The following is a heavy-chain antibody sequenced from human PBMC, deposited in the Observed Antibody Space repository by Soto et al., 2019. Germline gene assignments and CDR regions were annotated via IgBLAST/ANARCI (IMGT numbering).Heavy chain of an antibody. CDR1: GYSFTSYW. J-gene: IGHJ4*02. CDR3: ATITRGYCSGGSCENLDY. V-gene: IGHV5-10-1*01. CDR2: IDPSDSYT. Sequence: GESLKISCKGSGYSFTSYWISWVRQMPGKGLEWMGRIDPSDSYTNYSPSFQGHVTISADKSISTAYLQWSSLKASDTAMYYCATITRGYCSGGSCENLDYWGQGTLVTVSS. D-gene: IGHD2-15*01.